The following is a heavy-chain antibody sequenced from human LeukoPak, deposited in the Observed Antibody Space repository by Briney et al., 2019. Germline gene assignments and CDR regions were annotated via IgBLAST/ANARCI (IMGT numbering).Heavy chain of an antibody. CDR1: GGSFSGYY. CDR2: INHSGST. D-gene: IGHD3-3*01. J-gene: IGHJ6*03. Sequence: SETLSLTCAVYGGSFSGYYWSWIRQPPGKGLEWIGEINHSGSTNYNPSLKSRVTISVDTSKNQFSLKLSSVTAADTAVYYCARGRNPDFWSGWDYYYYMDVWGKGTTVTVSS. V-gene: IGHV4-34*01. CDR3: ARGRNPDFWSGWDYYYYMDV.